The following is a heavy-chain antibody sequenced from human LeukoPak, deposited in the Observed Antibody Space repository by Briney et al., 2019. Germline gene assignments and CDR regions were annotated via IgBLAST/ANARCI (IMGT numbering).Heavy chain of an antibody. CDR1: GFTFSSYI. CDR3: ARDHESSGYPTSDY. Sequence: PGGSLRLSCVASGFTFSSYIMTWVRQAPGKGLEWVSTIKGSAEATFYADSVKDRFTISRDNSKNTLYLQMNSLRADDTALYFCARDHESSGYPTSDYWGQGTRVTVSS. D-gene: IGHD3-22*01. J-gene: IGHJ4*02. V-gene: IGHV3-23*01. CDR2: IKGSAEAT.